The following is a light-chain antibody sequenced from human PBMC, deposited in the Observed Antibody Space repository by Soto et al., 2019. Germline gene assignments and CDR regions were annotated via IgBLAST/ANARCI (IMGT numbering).Light chain of an antibody. CDR1: PAIMFY. CDR3: QQYDSLPLT. CDR2: GAS. J-gene: IGKJ4*01. Sequence: DITMTQSPSSLSASVGDRVSITCQASPAIMFYLNWYQQKPGKDPKLLISGASNLEPGVPSRFTGSGSETVFTLTISSLQPEDFATYYCQQYDSLPLTFGGGTHVE. V-gene: IGKV1-33*01.